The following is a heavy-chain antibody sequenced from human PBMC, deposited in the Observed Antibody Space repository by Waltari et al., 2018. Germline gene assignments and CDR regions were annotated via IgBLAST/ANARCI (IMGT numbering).Heavy chain of an antibody. CDR2: VDYTGTT. D-gene: IGHD3-10*01. J-gene: IGHJ4*02. CDR1: GGSITSSSHY. Sequence: QLQLQESGPGLVKPWETLSLPCTVSGGSITSSSHYWGWTRQPPGTGLEWFATVDYTGTTFYNPSLKSRVTVSVDTSKNQFSLKLSSVSAAYTAVYYCAGHLSGSGTYNSPVTLFDYWGQGTLVTVSS. CDR3: AGHLSGSGTYNSPVTLFDY. V-gene: IGHV4-39*01.